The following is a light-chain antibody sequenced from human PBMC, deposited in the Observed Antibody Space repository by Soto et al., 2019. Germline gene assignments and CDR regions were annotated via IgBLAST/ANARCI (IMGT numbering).Light chain of an antibody. Sequence: EIMMTHSPATLSVSPGERATLSCRASQSVSNNLAWYQQKPGQAPRLLIYGASTRATAIPARFSGSGSGTEFTLTISSLQSQDFAVYFCQQYDNWPYTFGQGTKLEIK. J-gene: IGKJ2*01. V-gene: IGKV3-15*01. CDR2: GAS. CDR1: QSVSNN. CDR3: QQYDNWPYT.